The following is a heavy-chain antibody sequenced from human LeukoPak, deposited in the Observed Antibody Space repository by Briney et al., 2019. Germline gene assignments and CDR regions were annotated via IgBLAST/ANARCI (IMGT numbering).Heavy chain of an antibody. Sequence: GSSVKVSCKASGYTFTGYHIHWVRQAPGHRLEWVGRISPYSGDRNFAQKFQSRGTMTRDASITTAYLDLRRITTDDTAVHFCARDQRSLTRGWYTGYWRQGTQVSVPT. D-gene: IGHD6-19*01. J-gene: IGHJ4*02. CDR1: GYTFTGYH. CDR2: ISPYSGDR. CDR3: ARDQRSLTRGWYTGY. V-gene: IGHV1-2*06.